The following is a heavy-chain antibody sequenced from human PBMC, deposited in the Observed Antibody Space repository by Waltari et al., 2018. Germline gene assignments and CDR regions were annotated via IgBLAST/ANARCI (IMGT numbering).Heavy chain of an antibody. D-gene: IGHD2-15*01. CDR2: INDSGST. Sequence: QVQLQQWGAGLLKPSETLSLTCAVYGGTFNDHYWNWIRQPPGRGLEWIGQINDSGSTNYNPSLRSRVTISVDTSKNQFSLKLSSVTAADTALYYCARVGLLLSVDYWGQGSLVTVSS. J-gene: IGHJ4*02. V-gene: IGHV4-34*01. CDR3: ARVGLLLSVDY. CDR1: GGTFNDHY.